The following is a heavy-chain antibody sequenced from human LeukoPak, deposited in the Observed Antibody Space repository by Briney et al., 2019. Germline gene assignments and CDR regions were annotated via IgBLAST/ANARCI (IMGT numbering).Heavy chain of an antibody. D-gene: IGHD5-12*01. CDR2: IYYSGST. CDR1: GGSISSSSYY. J-gene: IGHJ6*03. CDR3: ASGVGYSGYDYAYHVYCMDV. Sequence: PSETLSLTCTVSGGSISSSSYYWGWIRQPPGKGLEWIGSIYYSGSTYYNPSLKSRVTISVDTSKNQFSLKQSSVTAADTAVYYCASGVGYSGYDYAYHVYCMDVWGKGTTVTVSS. V-gene: IGHV4-39*01.